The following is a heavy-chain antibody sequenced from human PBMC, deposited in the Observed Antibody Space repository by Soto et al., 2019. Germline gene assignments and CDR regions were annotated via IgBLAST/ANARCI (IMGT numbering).Heavy chain of an antibody. CDR2: IYYSGST. Sequence: VSLTCTVPGGSISSGGYYWSWIRQHPGKGLEWIGYIYYSGSTYYNPSLKSRVTISVDTSKNQFSLKLSSVTAADTAVYCCARGAGYDSSGYPIPTLYNWFDPWGQGTLVTVSS. V-gene: IGHV4-31*03. J-gene: IGHJ5*02. CDR1: GGSISSGGYY. D-gene: IGHD3-22*01. CDR3: ARGAGYDSSGYPIPTLYNWFDP.